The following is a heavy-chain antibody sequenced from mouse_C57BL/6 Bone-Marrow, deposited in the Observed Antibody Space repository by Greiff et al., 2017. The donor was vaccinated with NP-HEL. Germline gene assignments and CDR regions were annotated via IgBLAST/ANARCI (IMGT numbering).Heavy chain of an antibody. CDR2: INPYNGDT. Sequence: EVQLQQSGPELVKPGDSVKISCKASGYSFTGYFMNWVMQSHGKSLEWIGRINPYNGDTFYNQKFKGKATLTVDKSSSTAHMELRSLTSEDSAVYDCARGDYRNSYWYFDVWGTGTTVTVSS. J-gene: IGHJ1*03. V-gene: IGHV1-20*01. D-gene: IGHD2-5*01. CDR3: ARGDYRNSYWYFDV. CDR1: GYSFTGYF.